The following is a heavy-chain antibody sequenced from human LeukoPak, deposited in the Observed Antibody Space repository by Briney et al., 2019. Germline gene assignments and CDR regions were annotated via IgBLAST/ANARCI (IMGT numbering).Heavy chain of an antibody. CDR3: ARDPYSGAYGDTYYYFMDV. V-gene: IGHV3-7*01. J-gene: IGHJ6*03. D-gene: IGHD1-26*01. Sequence: GGSLRLSCAASGFTFSSYWMSWVRQAPGKGLEWVANIKQDGSEKYYVDSVKGRFTISRDNARNSLYLQMNSLTAEDTGIYYCARDPYSGAYGDTYYYFMDVWGKGTTVTISS. CDR1: GFTFSSYW. CDR2: IKQDGSEK.